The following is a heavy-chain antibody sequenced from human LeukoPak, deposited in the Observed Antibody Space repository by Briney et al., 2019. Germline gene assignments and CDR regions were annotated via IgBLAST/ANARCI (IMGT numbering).Heavy chain of an antibody. D-gene: IGHD4-17*01. CDR2: IWYDGSNK. CDR1: GFTFDDYA. CDR3: AKDGIYGDYGAY. V-gene: IGHV3-33*06. J-gene: IGHJ4*02. Sequence: PGGSLRLSCAASGFTFDDYAMHWVRQAPGKGLEWVAVIWYDGSNKYYADSVKGRFTISRDNSKNTLYLQMNSLRAEDTAVYYCAKDGIYGDYGAYWGQGTLVTVSS.